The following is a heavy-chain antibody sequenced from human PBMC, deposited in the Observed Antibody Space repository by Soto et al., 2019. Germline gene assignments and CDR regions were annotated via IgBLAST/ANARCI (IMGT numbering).Heavy chain of an antibody. D-gene: IGHD4-4*01. CDR3: AKDLGLTTVPYNWFDP. J-gene: IGHJ5*02. Sequence: GGSLILSCAASGFTSSSYFMHWVRQAPDKGLEWVAVISYDGSSKYYADSVKGRFTISRDNSKNTLYLQMNSLRAEDTAVYYCAKDLGLTTVPYNWFDPWGQGTLVTVSS. V-gene: IGHV3-30*18. CDR2: ISYDGSSK. CDR1: GFTSSSYF.